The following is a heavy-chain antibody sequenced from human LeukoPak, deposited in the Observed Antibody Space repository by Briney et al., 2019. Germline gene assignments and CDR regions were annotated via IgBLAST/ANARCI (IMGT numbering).Heavy chain of an antibody. CDR2: ISGSGGST. Sequence: GGSLRLSWAASGFIFSSYSMSWLRQAPRKGLDWVSTISGSGGSTYYADSVKGRFTISRDNSKNTVYLQMNSLRAEATAVSYCAKDPSCINDVCHGDFDYWGQGTLVTVSS. CDR3: AKDPSCINDVCHGDFDY. CDR1: GFIFSSYS. D-gene: IGHD2-8*01. J-gene: IGHJ4*02. V-gene: IGHV3-23*01.